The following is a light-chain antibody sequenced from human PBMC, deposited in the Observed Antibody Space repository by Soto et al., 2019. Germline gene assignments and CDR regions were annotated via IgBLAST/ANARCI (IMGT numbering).Light chain of an antibody. CDR2: WAS. CDR3: QQYYTTPLT. J-gene: IGKJ4*01. CDR1: QSVLYSSNNKNY. Sequence: DIVMTQSPDSLAASLGERATINCKSSQSVLYSSNNKNYLIWYQQKPGQPPKLLLYWASTRESGVPDRFSGSGSGTDFTLTISSLQAEDVAVYYCQQYYTTPLTFGGGTKVEIK. V-gene: IGKV4-1*01.